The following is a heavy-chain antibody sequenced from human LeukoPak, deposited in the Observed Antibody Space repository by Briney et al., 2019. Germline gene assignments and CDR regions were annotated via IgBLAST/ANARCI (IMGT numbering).Heavy chain of an antibody. D-gene: IGHD3-22*01. CDR3: ARIREYYYDSSGCDY. CDR2: IYYSGST. J-gene: IGHJ4*02. CDR1: GGSISSSSYY. Sequence: SETLSLTCTVSGGSISSSSYYWGWIRQPPGKGLEWIGSIYYSGSTYYNPSLKSRVTISVDTSKNQFSLKLSSVTAADTAAYYCARIREYYYDSSGCDYWGQGTLVTVSS. V-gene: IGHV4-39*01.